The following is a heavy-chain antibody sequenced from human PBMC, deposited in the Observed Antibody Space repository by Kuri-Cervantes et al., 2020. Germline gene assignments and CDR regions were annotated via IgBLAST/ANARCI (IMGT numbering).Heavy chain of an antibody. V-gene: IGHV3-11*01. Sequence: GESLKISCAASGFTFSDYYVSWIRQAPGKGLEWVSYISSSGSTIYYEDSVKGRFTISRDNAKNSLYLQMNSLRAEDTAVYYCARAGVNTPGAKGAVDPWGQGTLVTVSS. CDR1: GFTFSDYY. CDR3: ARAGVNTPGAKGAVDP. CDR2: ISSSGSTI. J-gene: IGHJ5*02. D-gene: IGHD4/OR15-4a*01.